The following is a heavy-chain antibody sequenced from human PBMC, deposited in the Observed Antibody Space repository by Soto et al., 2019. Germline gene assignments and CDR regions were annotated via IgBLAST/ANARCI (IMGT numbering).Heavy chain of an antibody. V-gene: IGHV4-59*08. D-gene: IGHD2-2*01. J-gene: IGHJ5*02. CDR2: IYYSGST. CDR1: GGSISSYY. CDR3: ASLPVVPAAISWFDP. Sequence: SETLSLTCTVSGGSISSYYWSWIRQPPGKGLEWIGYIYYSGSTNYNPSLKSRVTISVDTSKNQFSLKLSSVTAADTAVYYCASLPVVPAAISWFDPWGQGTLVTVSS.